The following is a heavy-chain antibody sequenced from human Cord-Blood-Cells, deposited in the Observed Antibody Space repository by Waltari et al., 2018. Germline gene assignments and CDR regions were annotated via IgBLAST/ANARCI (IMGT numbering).Heavy chain of an antibody. V-gene: IGHV3-23*01. CDR2: ISGSGGST. CDR3: AKDRRTTIFGVVRSNWFDP. CDR1: GFTFSSYA. J-gene: IGHJ5*02. Sequence: EVQLLESGGGLVQPGGSLRLSCAASGFTFSSYAMSWVRQAPGKGLEWVSVISGSGGSTYYADSVKGRFTISRDNSKNTLYLQMNSLRAEDTAVYYCAKDRRTTIFGVVRSNWFDPWGQGTLVTVSS. D-gene: IGHD3-3*01.